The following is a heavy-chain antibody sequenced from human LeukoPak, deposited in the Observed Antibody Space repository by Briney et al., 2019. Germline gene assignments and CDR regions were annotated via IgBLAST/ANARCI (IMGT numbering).Heavy chain of an antibody. CDR3: ARYYYDSSGYYYYGMDV. CDR2: IIPILGIA. V-gene: IGHV1-69*04. CDR1: GGTFSSYA. D-gene: IGHD3-22*01. J-gene: IGHJ6*02. Sequence: ASVKVSCKASGGTFSSYAISWVRQAPGQGLEWMGRIIPILGIANYAQKFQGRVTITADKSTSTAYMELSSLRSEDTAVYYCARYYYDSSGYYYYGMDVWGQGTTVTVSS.